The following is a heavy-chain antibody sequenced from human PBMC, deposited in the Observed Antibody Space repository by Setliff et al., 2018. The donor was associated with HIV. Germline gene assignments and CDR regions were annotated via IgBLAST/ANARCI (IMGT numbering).Heavy chain of an antibody. CDR1: GLTFSNYA. J-gene: IGHJ5*02. CDR3: ARDHRPYFYDKAWFDP. Sequence: GSLRLSCAGSGLTFSNYAMHWVRQAPGKGLEWVSYISSSSTIYYADSVRGRFTISRDNAKNSLYLQMNSLRAEDTAVYYCARDHRPYFYDKAWFDPWGQGTLVTVSS. V-gene: IGHV3-48*04. CDR2: ISSSSTI. D-gene: IGHD3-22*01.